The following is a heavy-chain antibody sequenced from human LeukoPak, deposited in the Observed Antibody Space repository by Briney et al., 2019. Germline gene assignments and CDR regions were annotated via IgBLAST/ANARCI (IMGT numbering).Heavy chain of an antibody. V-gene: IGHV3-21*01. CDR2: ISSSSSYI. D-gene: IGHD6-13*01. Sequence: GGSLRLSCAASGFTFSSYEMNWVRQAPGKGLEWVSSISSSSSYIYYADSVKGRFTISRDNAKNSLYLQMNSLRAEDTAVYYCARDDSSSWNYWGQGTLVTVSS. CDR3: ARDDSSSWNY. J-gene: IGHJ4*02. CDR1: GFTFSSYE.